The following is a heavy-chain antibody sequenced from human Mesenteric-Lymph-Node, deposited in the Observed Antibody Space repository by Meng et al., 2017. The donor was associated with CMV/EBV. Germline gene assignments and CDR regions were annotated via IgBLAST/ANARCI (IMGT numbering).Heavy chain of an antibody. CDR3: ARAERYPLDY. CDR1: GFTVSSNY. D-gene: IGHD1-26*01. V-gene: IGHV3-66*02. Sequence: GESLKISCAASGFTVSSNYMSWVRQAPGKGLEWVSVIFSGGTTYYADSVKGRFTISRDNSKNSLYLQMNSLRAEDTAVYYCARAERYPLDYWGQGTLVTVSS. J-gene: IGHJ4*02. CDR2: IFSGGTT.